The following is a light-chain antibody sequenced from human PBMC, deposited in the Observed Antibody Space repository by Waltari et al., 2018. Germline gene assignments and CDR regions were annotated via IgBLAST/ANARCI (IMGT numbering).Light chain of an antibody. J-gene: IGKJ2*01. CDR1: QGISSW. V-gene: IGKV1-12*01. CDR2: ATS. Sequence: DIQMTQSPSSVSASVGDRVTITCRASQGISSWLAWYQQKPGKAPKVLIYATSSLESGVPSRFSGSGSGTYFTLVISSLQSEDFAVYYCQQYDKWLRYSFGQGTKLEIK. CDR3: QQYDKWLRYS.